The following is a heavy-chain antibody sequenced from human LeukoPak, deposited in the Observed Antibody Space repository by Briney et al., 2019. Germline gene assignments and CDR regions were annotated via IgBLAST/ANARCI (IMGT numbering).Heavy chain of an antibody. Sequence: GRSLRLSCAASGFTFSSYAMHWVRQAPGKGLEWVSYISSSGSTIYYADSVKGRFTISRDNAKNSLYLQMNSLRAEDTAVYYCARGDYYDSSGYPTAPDYWGQGTLVTVSS. CDR1: GFTFSSYA. V-gene: IGHV3-48*04. CDR2: ISSSGSTI. CDR3: ARGDYYDSSGYPTAPDY. J-gene: IGHJ4*02. D-gene: IGHD3-22*01.